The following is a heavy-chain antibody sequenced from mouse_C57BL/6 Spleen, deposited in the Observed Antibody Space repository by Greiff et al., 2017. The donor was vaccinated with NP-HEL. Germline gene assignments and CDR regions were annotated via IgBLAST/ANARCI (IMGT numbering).Heavy chain of an antibody. D-gene: IGHD2-1*01. CDR1: GFTFSDYG. CDR3: ASPIYYGNYVDY. Sequence: EVQGVGSGGGLVKPGGSLKLSCAASGFTFSDYGMHWVRQAPEKGLEWVAYISSGSSNIYYADTVKGRFTISRDNAKNTLFLQMTSLRSEDTAMYYCASPIYYGNYVDYWGQGTTLTVSS. V-gene: IGHV5-17*01. CDR2: ISSGSSNI. J-gene: IGHJ2*01.